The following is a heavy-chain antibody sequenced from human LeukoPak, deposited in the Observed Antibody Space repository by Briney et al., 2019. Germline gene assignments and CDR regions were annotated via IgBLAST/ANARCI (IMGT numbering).Heavy chain of an antibody. CDR3: AKRGYSYGYLFDY. D-gene: IGHD5-18*01. Sequence: AGGSLRLSCAASGFTFSSYWMHWVRQVPGKGLVWVSRINSDGSSTLYADSVKGRFTISRDNAKNTLYLQMGSLRAEDTAVYYCAKRGYSYGYLFDYWGQGTLVTVSS. CDR1: GFTFSSYW. V-gene: IGHV3-74*01. J-gene: IGHJ4*02. CDR2: INSDGSST.